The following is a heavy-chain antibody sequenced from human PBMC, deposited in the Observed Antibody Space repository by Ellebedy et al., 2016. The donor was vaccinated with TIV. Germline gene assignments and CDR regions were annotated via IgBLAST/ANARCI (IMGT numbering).Heavy chain of an antibody. D-gene: IGHD3-16*02. CDR3: ARNGYEDVWGSYHHDY. CDR2: ISSRSSYS. V-gene: IGHV3-11*06. J-gene: IGHJ4*02. CDR1: GFTFSDYY. Sequence: GESLKISCAASGFTFSDYYMSWIRQAPGKGLEWVSYISSRSSYSNYTDSVKGRFTISRDNAKHSLYLQMNSLRAEDTAVYYCARNGYEDVWGSYHHDYWGQGALVTVSS.